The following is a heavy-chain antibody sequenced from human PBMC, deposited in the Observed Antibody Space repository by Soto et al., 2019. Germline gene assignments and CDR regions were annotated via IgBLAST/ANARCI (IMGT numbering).Heavy chain of an antibody. CDR3: ARAPVYGSSNNWFDP. Sequence: LSLTCTVSGGSISSYYWSWIRQPAGKGLEWIGRIYTSGSTNYNPSLKSRVTISVDTSKNQFSLKLSSVTAEDTAVYYCARAPVYGSSNNWFDPWGQGTQVTVSS. D-gene: IGHD3-10*01. V-gene: IGHV4-4*07. CDR2: IYTSGST. CDR1: GGSISSYY. J-gene: IGHJ5*02.